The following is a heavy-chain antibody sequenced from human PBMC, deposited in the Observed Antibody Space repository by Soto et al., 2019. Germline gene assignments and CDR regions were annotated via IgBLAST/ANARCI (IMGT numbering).Heavy chain of an antibody. J-gene: IGHJ4*02. Sequence: SGPTLVKPTQTLTLTCTFSGFSLTTSGVGVGWIRQPPGKALEWLALIYWDDDKRYSPSLKSRLTITKDTSKNQVVLTMTNMDPVDTATYFCAHSRTWTHLWSYFDYWGQGTLVTVSS. D-gene: IGHD5-18*01. CDR1: GFSLTTSGVG. CDR2: IYWDDDK. CDR3: AHSRTWTHLWSYFDY. V-gene: IGHV2-5*02.